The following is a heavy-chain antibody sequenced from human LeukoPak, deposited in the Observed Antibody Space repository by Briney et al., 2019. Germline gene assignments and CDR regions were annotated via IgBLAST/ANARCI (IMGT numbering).Heavy chain of an antibody. V-gene: IGHV1-2*02. D-gene: IGHD4-23*01. CDR2: VNPNSGGT. CDR3: AREDDYGSNSYDY. J-gene: IGHJ4*02. Sequence: ASVNVSCKASGYTFTGYYIHWVRQAPGQGLEWMGWVNPNSGGTNYAQKFQGRVTMTRDTSISTAYMELSRLRSDDTAVYYCAREDDYGSNSYDYWGQGSLVTVSS. CDR1: GYTFTGYY.